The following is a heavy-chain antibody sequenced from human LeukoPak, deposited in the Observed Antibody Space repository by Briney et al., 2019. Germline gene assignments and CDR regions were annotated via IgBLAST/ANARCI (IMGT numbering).Heavy chain of an antibody. Sequence: PSETLSLTCTVSGGSISSYYWSWIRQPPGKGLEWIGYIYYSGSTNYNPSLKSRVTISVDTSMNQFSLKLSSVTAADTAVYYCARGGSSGYSHEIRWDYYYYYMDVWGKGTTVTVSS. J-gene: IGHJ6*03. CDR2: IYYSGST. V-gene: IGHV4-59*01. D-gene: IGHD3-22*01. CDR3: ARGGSSGYSHEIRWDYYYYYMDV. CDR1: GGSISSYY.